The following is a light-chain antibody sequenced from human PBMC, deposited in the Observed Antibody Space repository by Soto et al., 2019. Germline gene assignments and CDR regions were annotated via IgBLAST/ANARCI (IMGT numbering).Light chain of an antibody. Sequence: QSVLTQPASVSGSPGQSITISCTGTSSDVGGYNYVSWYQQHPGKAPKLMIYEVSNRPSGVPDRFSGSKSGTSASLAISGLQSEDEADYYCAAWDDGLNGYVFGTATKLTVL. CDR3: AAWDDGLNGYV. CDR1: SSDVGGYNY. CDR2: EVS. J-gene: IGLJ1*01. V-gene: IGLV2-14*01.